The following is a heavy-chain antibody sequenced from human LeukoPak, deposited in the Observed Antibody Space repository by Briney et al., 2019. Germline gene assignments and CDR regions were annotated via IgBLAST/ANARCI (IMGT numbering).Heavy chain of an antibody. D-gene: IGHD3-9*01. Sequence: GGSLRLSCAASGFTFSSYAMSWVRQAPGKGLEWVSAISGSGGSTYYADSVKGRFTISRDNSKNTLYLQMDSLRAEDTAVYYCAKDLAWDFDWLPHYYYYYGMDVWGQGTTVTVSS. CDR1: GFTFSSYA. J-gene: IGHJ6*02. CDR2: ISGSGGST. CDR3: AKDLAWDFDWLPHYYYYYGMDV. V-gene: IGHV3-23*01.